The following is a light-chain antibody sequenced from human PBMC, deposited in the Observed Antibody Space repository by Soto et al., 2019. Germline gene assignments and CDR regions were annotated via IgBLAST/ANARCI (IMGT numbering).Light chain of an antibody. V-gene: IGLV2-14*01. Sequence: QSALTQPACVSGSPGQSSTISCTGTSSDVGAYNYVSWYQQHPGKAPKLMIFEVSDRPSGVSNRFSGSKSGNTASLTISGLQAEDEADYYCSSYTSSNTLVFGGGTKLTVL. CDR1: SSDVGAYNY. J-gene: IGLJ2*01. CDR2: EVS. CDR3: SSYTSSNTLV.